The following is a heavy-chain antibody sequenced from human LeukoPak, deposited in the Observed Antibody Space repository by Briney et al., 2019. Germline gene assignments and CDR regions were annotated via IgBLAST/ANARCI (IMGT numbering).Heavy chain of an antibody. Sequence: PGGSLRLSCAASGCTFSSYGMHWVRQAPGKGLEWVAVISYDGSNKYYADSVKGRFTISRDNSKNTLYLQMNSLRAEDTAVYYCAKEGHGSGSYDYWGQGTLVTVSS. V-gene: IGHV3-30*18. CDR1: GCTFSSYG. CDR3: AKEGHGSGSYDY. D-gene: IGHD3-10*01. J-gene: IGHJ4*02. CDR2: ISYDGSNK.